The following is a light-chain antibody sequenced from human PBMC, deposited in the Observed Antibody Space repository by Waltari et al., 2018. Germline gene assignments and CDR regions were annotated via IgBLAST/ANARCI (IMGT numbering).Light chain of an antibody. CDR3: CSYAGTFYV. CDR1: SSDIGTYNL. V-gene: IGLV2-23*02. Sequence: QSALTQPASVSGSPGQSITISCTGTSSDIGTYNLVSWYQQNPGKAPTVMIYGVFKRPSGVSNHFSGSKSGNTASLTISGLQAEDEADYYCCSYAGTFYVFGTGTKVTVL. CDR2: GVF. J-gene: IGLJ1*01.